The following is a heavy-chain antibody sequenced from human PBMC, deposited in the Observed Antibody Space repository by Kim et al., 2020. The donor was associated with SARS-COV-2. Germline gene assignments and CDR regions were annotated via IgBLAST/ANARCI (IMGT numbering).Heavy chain of an antibody. CDR2: IRTKAYGETP. D-gene: IGHD3-22*01. CDR3: ATDEYTYYDTYYFHH. J-gene: IGHJ4*02. CDR1: GFTFGDYA. Sequence: GGSLRLSCTASGFTFGDYAISWFRQAPGKGLEWVSFIRTKAYGETPEYAASVKGRFSISRDDSKSIAYLQMNSLKTEDTAMYYCATDEYTYYDTYYFHHWGQGTLVTVSS. V-gene: IGHV3-49*03.